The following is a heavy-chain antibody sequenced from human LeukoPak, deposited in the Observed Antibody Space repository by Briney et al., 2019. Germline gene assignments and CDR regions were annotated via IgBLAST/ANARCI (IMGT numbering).Heavy chain of an antibody. J-gene: IGHJ6*02. CDR1: GGTFSSYA. D-gene: IGHD1-26*01. CDR2: IIPIFGTA. CDR3: IRGAASGSYYGLDV. V-gene: IGHV1-69*13. Sequence: ASVTVSCKASGGTFSSYAISWVRQAPGQGLEWMGGIIPIFGTANYAQKFQGRVTITADESTSTAYMELSSLKTEDTAVYFCIRGAASGSYYGLDVWGQGATVTVSS.